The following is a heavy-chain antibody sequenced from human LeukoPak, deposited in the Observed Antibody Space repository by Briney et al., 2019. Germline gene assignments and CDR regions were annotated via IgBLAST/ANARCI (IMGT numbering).Heavy chain of an antibody. V-gene: IGHV1-69*05. D-gene: IGHD5-24*01. CDR3: ARDAPFVMATIPFDY. CDR1: GGTFSSYA. CDR2: FIPIFGTA. J-gene: IGHJ4*02. Sequence: AAKVSCKASGGTFSSYAISWVRQAPGQGLEWMGGFIPIFGTANYAQKFQGRVTITTDESTSTAYMELRSLRSDDTAVYYCARDAPFVMATIPFDYRGQGTLVTGSS.